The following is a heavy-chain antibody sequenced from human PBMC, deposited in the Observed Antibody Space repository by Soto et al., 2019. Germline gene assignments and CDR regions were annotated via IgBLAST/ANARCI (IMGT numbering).Heavy chain of an antibody. CDR1: GYTFTSYG. D-gene: IGHD3-10*02. CDR3: ARDMLALGTAVKPYYYGMDV. V-gene: IGHV1-18*04. CDR2: ISAYNGNT. J-gene: IGHJ6*02. Sequence: ASVKVSCKASGYTFTSYGISWVRQAPGQGLEWMGWISAYNGNTNYAQKLQGRVTMTTDTSTSTAYMELRSLRSDDTAVYYCARDMLALGTAVKPYYYGMDVWGQGTTVTVSS.